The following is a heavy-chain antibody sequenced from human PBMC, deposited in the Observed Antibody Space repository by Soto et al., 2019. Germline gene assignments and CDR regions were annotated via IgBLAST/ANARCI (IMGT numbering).Heavy chain of an antibody. CDR1: GYSFTSYW. CDR2: IYPGDSDT. V-gene: IGHV5-51*01. J-gene: IGHJ3*02. CDR3: ARQTRTTVTPRGAFDI. Sequence: EVQLVQSGAEVKKPGESLKISCKGSGYSFTSYWIGWVRQMPGKGLEWMGIIYPGDSDTRYSPSFQGQVTISADKSISTAYLQWSRVKASDTAMYYCARQTRTTVTPRGAFDIWGQGTMVTVSS. D-gene: IGHD4-4*01.